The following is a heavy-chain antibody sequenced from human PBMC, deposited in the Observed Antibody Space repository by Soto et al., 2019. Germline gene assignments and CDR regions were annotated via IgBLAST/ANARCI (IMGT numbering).Heavy chain of an antibody. Sequence: QVQLVQSGAEVKKPGSSVKVSCKASGGTFSSYAINWVRQAPGQGLEWMGGIIPIFGTANYAQKFQARVTITADESTSTAYMELSSLRSEDTAVYYCAHFSLGGPARSGAFHIWGQGTMVTVSS. J-gene: IGHJ3*02. CDR3: AHFSLGGPARSGAFHI. CDR2: IIPIFGTA. V-gene: IGHV1-69*01. CDR1: GGTFSSYA. D-gene: IGHD2-2*01.